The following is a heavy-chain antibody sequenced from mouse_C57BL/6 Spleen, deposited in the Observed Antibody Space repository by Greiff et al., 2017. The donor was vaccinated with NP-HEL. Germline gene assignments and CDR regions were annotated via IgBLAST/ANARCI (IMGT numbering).Heavy chain of an antibody. CDR1: GYTFTDYE. V-gene: IGHV1-15*01. D-gene: IGHD2-4*01. J-gene: IGHJ3*01. CDR3: TMSGDYDRGFAY. Sequence: VQLQQSGAELVRPGASVTLSCKASGYTFTDYEMHWVKQTPVHGLEWIGALDPETGGTAYNQKFKGQAILTADKSSSTAYMELRSLTAEDSAVYYCTMSGDYDRGFAYWGQGTLVTVSA. CDR2: LDPETGGT.